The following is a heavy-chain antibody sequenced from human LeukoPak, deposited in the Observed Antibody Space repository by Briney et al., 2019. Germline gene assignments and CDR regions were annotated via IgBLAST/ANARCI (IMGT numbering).Heavy chain of an antibody. J-gene: IGHJ6*03. V-gene: IGHV1-8*01. CDR2: MNPNSGNT. Sequence: ASVKVSCKASGYTVTSYDINWVRQATGQGLEWMGWMNPNSGNTGYAQKFQGRVTMTRNTSVSTAYMELSSLRSEDTAVYYCARVEQWLVPGYYYYMDVWGKGTTVTVSS. CDR1: GYTVTSYD. D-gene: IGHD6-19*01. CDR3: ARVEQWLVPGYYYYMDV.